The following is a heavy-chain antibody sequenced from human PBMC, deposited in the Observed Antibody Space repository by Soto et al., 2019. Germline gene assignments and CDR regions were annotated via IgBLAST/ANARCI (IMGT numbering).Heavy chain of an antibody. Sequence: QVQLQESGPGLVKPSETLSLTCTVSGGSISSYYWSWIRQPPGKGLEWIGYIYYSGSTNYNPSLKSRVTISVDTSKNQFCLKLSSVTAADTAVYYCARLHYYGSGRSGFHFDYWGQGTLVTVSS. CDR2: IYYSGST. J-gene: IGHJ4*02. CDR3: ARLHYYGSGRSGFHFDY. V-gene: IGHV4-59*01. D-gene: IGHD3-10*01. CDR1: GGSISSYY.